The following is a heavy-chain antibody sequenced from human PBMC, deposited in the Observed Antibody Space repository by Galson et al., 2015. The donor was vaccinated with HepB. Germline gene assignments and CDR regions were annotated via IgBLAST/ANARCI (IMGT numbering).Heavy chain of an antibody. CDR2: INAGNGNT. V-gene: IGHV1-3*01. J-gene: IGHJ4*02. Sequence: SVTVSCKASGSTFTSYAIHWVRQAPGQRLEWMGWINAGNGNTKYSQKFQGRVTITRDTSANTAYMELNSLRSEDTAVYYCARGADRGILSSDWGQGTLVTVSS. D-gene: IGHD2/OR15-2a*01. CDR1: GSTFTSYA. CDR3: ARGADRGILSSD.